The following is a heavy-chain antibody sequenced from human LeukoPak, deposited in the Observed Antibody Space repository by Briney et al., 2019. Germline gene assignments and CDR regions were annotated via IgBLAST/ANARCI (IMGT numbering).Heavy chain of an antibody. CDR2: ISSNGLNT. Sequence: GGSLRLSCSASGFTFSGYAMHWVRQAPGKGLEYVSAISSNGLNTNYADSVRGRFTISRDNSKNTLSLQMSSLSTEDTAVYYCVKDHGYSSDWHVRGFDYWGQGTLVTVSS. J-gene: IGHJ4*02. D-gene: IGHD6-19*01. CDR1: GFTFSGYA. CDR3: VKDHGYSSDWHVRGFDY. V-gene: IGHV3-64D*09.